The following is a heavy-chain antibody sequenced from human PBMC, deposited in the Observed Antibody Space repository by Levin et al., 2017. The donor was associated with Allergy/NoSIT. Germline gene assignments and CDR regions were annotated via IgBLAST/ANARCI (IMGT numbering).Heavy chain of an antibody. CDR3: ARDLWFGELLSPGGMDV. J-gene: IGHJ6*02. Sequence: GESLKISCKASGYTFTGYYMHWVRQAPGQGLEWMGWINPNSGGTNYAQKFQGWVTMTRDTSISTAYMELSRLRSDDTAVYYCARDLWFGELLSPGGMDVWGQGTTVTVSS. D-gene: IGHD3-10*01. CDR1: GYTFTGYY. V-gene: IGHV1-2*04. CDR2: INPNSGGT.